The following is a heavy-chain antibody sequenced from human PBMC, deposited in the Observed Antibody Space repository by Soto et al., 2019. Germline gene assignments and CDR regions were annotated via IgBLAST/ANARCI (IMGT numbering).Heavy chain of an antibody. J-gene: IGHJ5*02. D-gene: IGHD1-26*01. CDR1: GFSVSSNY. CDR2: HYSGGST. Sequence: GGSLRLSCAISGFSVSSNYLSWVRQAPGRGLEWVSVHYSGGSTYYADSVQGRFTISRDRSNNTLYLQMRRVRAEDTAVYFCARHRHPRGTVGATSPLDPWGQGTQVTVSS. V-gene: IGHV3-53*01. CDR3: ARHRHPRGTVGATSPLDP.